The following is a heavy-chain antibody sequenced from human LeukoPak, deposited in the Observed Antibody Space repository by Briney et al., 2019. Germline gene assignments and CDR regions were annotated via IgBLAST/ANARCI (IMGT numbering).Heavy chain of an antibody. J-gene: IGHJ4*02. Sequence: SVKVSCKVSGGTFREYAVSWVRQAPGQGLEWMGMIIPLFGRPNYAQKFQGTVTITADEFTSTIYMELSSLRSEDTAVYYCARDSGTTQSRYYFENWGQGTLVTVS. CDR2: IIPLFGRP. V-gene: IGHV1-69*13. D-gene: IGHD4-17*01. CDR1: GGTFREYA. CDR3: ARDSGTTQSRYYFEN.